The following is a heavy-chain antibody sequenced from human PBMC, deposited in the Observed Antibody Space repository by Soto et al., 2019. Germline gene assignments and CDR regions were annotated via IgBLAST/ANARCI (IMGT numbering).Heavy chain of an antibody. CDR3: ARAPTAAAFDY. CDR2: IYYSGST. V-gene: IGHV4-31*03. CDR1: GGSISSGGYS. D-gene: IGHD6-13*01. Sequence: SETLSLTYTVSGGSISSGGYSWSWIRQHPGKGLEWIGYIYYSGSTYYNPSLKSRVTISVDTSKNQFSLKLSSVTAADTAVYYCARAPTAAAFDYWGQGTLVTVSS. J-gene: IGHJ4*02.